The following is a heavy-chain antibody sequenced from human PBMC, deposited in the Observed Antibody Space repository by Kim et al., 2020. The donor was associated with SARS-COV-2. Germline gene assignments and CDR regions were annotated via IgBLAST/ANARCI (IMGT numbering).Heavy chain of an antibody. CDR1: GFTFSSYG. CDR2: IWYDGSNK. J-gene: IGHJ3*02. V-gene: IGHV3-33*01. CDR3: ARRFYTTDAFDI. D-gene: IGHD2-2*02. Sequence: GGSLRLSCAASGFTFSSYGMHWVRQAPGKGLEWVAVIWYDGSNKYYADSVKGRFTISRDNSKNTLYLQMNSLRAEDTAVYYCARRFYTTDAFDIWGQGTMVTVSS.